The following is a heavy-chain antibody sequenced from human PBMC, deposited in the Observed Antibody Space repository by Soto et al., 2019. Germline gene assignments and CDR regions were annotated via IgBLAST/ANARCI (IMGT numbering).Heavy chain of an antibody. CDR2: IYPGDSDT. V-gene: IGHV5-51*01. J-gene: IGHJ4*02. CDR1: GYSFTSYW. D-gene: IGHD2-8*01. Sequence: GESLKISCKGSGYSFTSYWIGWVRQMPGKGLEWMGIIYPGDSDTRYSPSFQGQVPISADKSISTAYLQWSSLKASDTAMYYCARHSLGYCTNGVCYNGGEFDYWGQGTLVTVSS. CDR3: ARHSLGYCTNGVCYNGGEFDY.